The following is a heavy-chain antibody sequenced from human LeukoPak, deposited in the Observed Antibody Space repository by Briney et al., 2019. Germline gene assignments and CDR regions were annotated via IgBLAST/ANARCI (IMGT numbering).Heavy chain of an antibody. Sequence: PSETLSLTCTVSGGSISSGGYYWSWIRQHPGKGLEWIGYIYYSGSTYYNPSLKSRVTISVDTSKNQFSLKLSSVTAADTAVYYCARGGSVTTVTNFVWGQGTTVTVSS. D-gene: IGHD4-17*01. CDR3: ARGGSVTTVTNFV. CDR1: GGSISSGGYY. CDR2: IYYSGST. V-gene: IGHV4-31*03. J-gene: IGHJ6*02.